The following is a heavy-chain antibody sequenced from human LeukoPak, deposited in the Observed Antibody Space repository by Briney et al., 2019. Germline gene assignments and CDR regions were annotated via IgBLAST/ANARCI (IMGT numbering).Heavy chain of an antibody. V-gene: IGHV4-38-2*01. CDR2: VYHSGSA. J-gene: IGHJ4*02. Sequence: SETLSLTCAVSGYSISSGSYWGWIRQPPGKGLEWIGTVYHSGSAYYNPSLWGRVTISLDTSKNQFSLKLTSVTAADTAVYYCARGSGSYGSNLDYWGPGTLVTVSS. CDR3: ARGSGSYGSNLDY. D-gene: IGHD3-10*01. CDR1: GYSISSGSY.